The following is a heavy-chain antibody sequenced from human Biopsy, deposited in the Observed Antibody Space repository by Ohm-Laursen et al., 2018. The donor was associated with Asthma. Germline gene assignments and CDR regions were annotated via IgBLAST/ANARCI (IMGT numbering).Heavy chain of an antibody. CDR2: ISSSSSTI. CDR1: GFTFRRYS. Sequence: SLRLSCAASGFTFRRYSMNWVRQAPGKGLAWVSYISSSSSTIYYADSVKGRFTISRVNAKDSLYLQMNSPRDEDTAVYFCARPRWGPYGYWGQGTLVTVSS. J-gene: IGHJ4*02. V-gene: IGHV3-48*02. CDR3: ARPRWGPYGY. D-gene: IGHD4-17*01.